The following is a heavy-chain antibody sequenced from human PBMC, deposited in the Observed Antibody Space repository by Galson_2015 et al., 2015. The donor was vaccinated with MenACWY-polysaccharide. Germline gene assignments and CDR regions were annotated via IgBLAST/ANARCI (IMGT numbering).Heavy chain of an antibody. CDR3: AKGAADSDS. J-gene: IGHJ4*02. V-gene: IGHV3-30*18. CDR1: GFNFRSYG. Sequence: SLRLSCAASGFNFRSYGMHWVRQAPGKGLEWVAVMSYDGSNKYYIDSVKGRFTISKDTSKNTLYLQMDSLRIEDTAMYYCAKGAADSDSWGQGTLVTVSS. D-gene: IGHD2-15*01. CDR2: MSYDGSNK.